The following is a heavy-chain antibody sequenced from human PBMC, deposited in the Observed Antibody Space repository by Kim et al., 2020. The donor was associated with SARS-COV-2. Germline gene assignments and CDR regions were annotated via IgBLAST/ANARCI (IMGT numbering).Heavy chain of an antibody. CDR2: IYYSGST. CDR3: AVISNYNYYYMDV. CDR1: GGSISSSTYY. J-gene: IGHJ6*03. V-gene: IGHV4-39*01. Sequence: SETLSLTCTVSGGSISSSTYYWGWIRQPPGKGLEWIGNIYYSGSTYYNPSLKSRIIISVDTSKNQFSLRLSSVTAADTAVYYCAVISNYNYYYMDVWGKGTTVTVSS. D-gene: IGHD2-21*01.